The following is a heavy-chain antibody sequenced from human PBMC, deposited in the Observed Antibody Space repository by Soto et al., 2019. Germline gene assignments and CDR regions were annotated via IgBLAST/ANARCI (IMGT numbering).Heavy chain of an antibody. CDR3: ARVPDY. J-gene: IGHJ4*02. V-gene: IGHV4-59*12. CDR2: MYYSGST. Sequence: PSETLSLTCTVSGGSIRRYYWSWIRQPPGKGLEWIGYMYYSGSTNYNPSLKSRVTISIDRSKNQFSLKLSSVTAADTAVYYCARVPDYWGQGILVTVSS. D-gene: IGHD2-2*01. CDR1: GGSIRRYY.